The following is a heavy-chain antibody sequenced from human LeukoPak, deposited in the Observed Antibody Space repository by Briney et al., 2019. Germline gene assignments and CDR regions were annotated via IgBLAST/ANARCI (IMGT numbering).Heavy chain of an antibody. D-gene: IGHD2-2*01. CDR3: APGYCTSTSCSHYFEH. CDR2: ISSSSNTI. J-gene: IGHJ4*02. V-gene: IGHV3-48*01. Sequence: PGGSLRLSCAASGFTFNSYSMNWVRQAPGKGLEWVSYISSSSNTIYYADSVKGRFTISRDNAKNSLYLQLNSLRAEDTAVYYCAPGYCTSTSCSHYFEHSGQGTLVSVSS. CDR1: GFTFNSYS.